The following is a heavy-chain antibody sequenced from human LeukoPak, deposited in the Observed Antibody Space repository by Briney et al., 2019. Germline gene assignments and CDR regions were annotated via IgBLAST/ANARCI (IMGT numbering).Heavy chain of an antibody. CDR3: ARARYSNSWYSVDV. J-gene: IGHJ3*01. D-gene: IGHD6-13*01. CDR2: IYHTGSN. V-gene: IGHV4-59*08. CDR1: GGSISSDY. Sequence: PLETLSLTCIVSGGSISSDYWSWIRQPPGKGREWVGYIYHTGSNNYTPSLKSRVTMSVDPSKNQSSLKLSSVTAADPAVYYFARARYSNSWYSVDVWGQGTMVTVSS.